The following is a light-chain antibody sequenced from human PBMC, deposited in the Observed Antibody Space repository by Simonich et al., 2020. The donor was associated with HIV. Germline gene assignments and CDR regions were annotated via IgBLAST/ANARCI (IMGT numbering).Light chain of an antibody. CDR2: AAS. CDR1: QGISSY. CDR3: QQSFSTPWT. Sequence: IQLTQSPSFLSASVGARVTITCRASQGISSYLAWYQQKPGKAPKLLIYAASSLQRGVPSRFSGSASGTDFTLTISSLQPEDFATYYCQQSFSTPWTFGQGTTVDIK. V-gene: IGKV1-39*01. J-gene: IGKJ1*01.